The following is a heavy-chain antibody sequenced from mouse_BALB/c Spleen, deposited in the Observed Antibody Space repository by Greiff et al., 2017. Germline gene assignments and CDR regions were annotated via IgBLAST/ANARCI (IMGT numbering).Heavy chain of an antibody. V-gene: IGHV2-6-7*01. CDR3: ARGPGTDY. Sequence: QVQLKESGPGLVAPSQSLSITCTVSGFSLTGYGVNWVRQPPGKGLEWLGMIWGDGSTDYNSALISRLSNSKDNSKSQVFLKMTSQQTDDTARYYCARGPGTDYWGQGTTLTVSS. J-gene: IGHJ2*01. D-gene: IGHD4-1*01. CDR2: IWGDGST. CDR1: GFSLTGYG.